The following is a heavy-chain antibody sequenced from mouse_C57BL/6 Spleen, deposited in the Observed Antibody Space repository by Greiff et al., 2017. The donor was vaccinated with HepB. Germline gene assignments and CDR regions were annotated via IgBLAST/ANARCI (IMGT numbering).Heavy chain of an antibody. J-gene: IGHJ1*03. CDR1: GYAFTDYN. CDR2: INPNHGGT. V-gene: IGHV1-18*01. Sequence: EVQLQQSGPELVKPGASVKIPCKASGYAFTDYNMDWVKQSHGKSLEWIGDINPNHGGTIYNEKFKGKATLNVDKSSSTAYMELRSLTSEDTAVYYCSRGELDDYHWYFDVWGTGTTVTVSS. CDR3: SRGELDDYHWYFDV. D-gene: IGHD2-4*01.